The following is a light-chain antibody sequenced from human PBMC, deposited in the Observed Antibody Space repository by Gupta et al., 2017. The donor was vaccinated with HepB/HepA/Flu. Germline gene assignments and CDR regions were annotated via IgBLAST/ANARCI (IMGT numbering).Light chain of an antibody. CDR2: AAS. J-gene: IGKJ2*01. Sequence: DIQMTQSPSSLSASVGDRVTITSRASQSISSYLNWYQQKPGNAPKLLIYAASSLQSGVTSRFSGSGYGTDFTLTIRSRQPEDFATYDCQQNYRSLLHTFGQGTKVEIK. V-gene: IGKV1-39*01. CDR1: QSISSY. CDR3: QQNYRSLLHT.